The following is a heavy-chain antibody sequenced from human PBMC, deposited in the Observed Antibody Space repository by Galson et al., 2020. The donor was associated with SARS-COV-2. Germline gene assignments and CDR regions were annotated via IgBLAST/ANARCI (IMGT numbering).Heavy chain of an antibody. CDR1: GFTFDDYA. D-gene: IGHD6-19*01. CDR3: ARDMGMGASGWATSYYYRGGDV. CDR2: ISWNSGSI. V-gene: IGHV3-9*01. Sequence: SPKISCAASGFTFDDYAMHWVRQAPGKGLEWVSGISWNSGSIAYAESVKGRFTISRDNVKNSMILQMSSLTPDDTAFYYCARDMGMGASGWATSYYYRGGDVWGQGTTVTVSS. J-gene: IGHJ6*02.